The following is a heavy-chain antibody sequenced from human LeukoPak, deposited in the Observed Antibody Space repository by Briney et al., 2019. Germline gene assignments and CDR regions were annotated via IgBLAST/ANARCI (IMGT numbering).Heavy chain of an antibody. Sequence: ASVKVSCKASGYTFTGYYMHWVRQAPGQGLEWMGWINPNSGGTNYAQKFQGRVTMTRDTSISTAYMELSSLRSEDTAVYYCARVYSSGWYFGLRYYYYYYMDVWGKGTTVTISS. CDR1: GYTFTGYY. CDR3: ARVYSSGWYFGLRYYYYYYMDV. CDR2: INPNSGGT. D-gene: IGHD6-19*01. J-gene: IGHJ6*03. V-gene: IGHV1-2*02.